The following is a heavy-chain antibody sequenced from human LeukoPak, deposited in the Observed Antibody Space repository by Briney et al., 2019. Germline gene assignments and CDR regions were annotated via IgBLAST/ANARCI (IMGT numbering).Heavy chain of an antibody. J-gene: IGHJ6*02. CDR3: ARGAAGTQDYYYYGMDV. CDR1: GYTFTSYG. V-gene: IGHV1-18*01. CDR2: ISAYNGNT. Sequence: GASVKVSCKASGYTFTSYGISWVRQAPGQGLEWMGWISAYNGNTNYAQKLQGRVTMTTDTSTSTAYMELRSLRSDDTAVYYCARGAAGTQDYYYYGMDVWGQGTTVTVSS. D-gene: IGHD6-13*01.